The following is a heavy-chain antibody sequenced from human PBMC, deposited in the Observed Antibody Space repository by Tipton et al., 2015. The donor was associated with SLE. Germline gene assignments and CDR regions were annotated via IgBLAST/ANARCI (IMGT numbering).Heavy chain of an antibody. CDR2: IYYSGST. CDR1: GGPISSYY. D-gene: IGHD2-2*01. J-gene: IGHJ6*03. V-gene: IGHV4-59*01. CDR3: ARGSPARSGYYYYYYMDV. Sequence: TLSLTCTVSGGPISSYYLSWIRQPPGKGLEWIGYIYYSGSTNYNPSLKSRVTISVDTSKNQFSLKLSSVTAADTAVYYCARGSPARSGYYYYYYMDVWGKGTTVTVSS.